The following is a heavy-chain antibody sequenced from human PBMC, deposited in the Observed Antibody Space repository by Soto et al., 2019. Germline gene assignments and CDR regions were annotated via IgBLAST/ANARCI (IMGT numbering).Heavy chain of an antibody. CDR1: GGSISCYY. V-gene: IGHV4-59*01. D-gene: IGHD3-3*01. CDR3: ARLYYDFWSGSIYYYYYYMDV. Sequence: PSETLSLTCPVAGGSISCYYWSWIRQPPGKGLEWIGYIYYSGSTNYNPSLKSRVTISVDTSKNQFSLKLSSVTAADTAVYYCARLYYDFWSGSIYYYYYYMDVWGKGTTVT. CDR2: IYYSGST. J-gene: IGHJ6*03.